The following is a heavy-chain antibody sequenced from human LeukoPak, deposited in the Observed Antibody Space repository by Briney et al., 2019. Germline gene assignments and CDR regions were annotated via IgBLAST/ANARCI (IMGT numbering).Heavy chain of an antibody. CDR2: INHSGST. CDR3: ARSLRRYCSSTSCYPYSYYYMDV. Sequence: SETLSLTCAVYGGSFSGYYWSWIRQPPGKGLEWIGEINHSGSTNYNPSLKSRVTISVDTSTNQFSLKLSSVTAADTAVYYCARSLRRYCSSTSCYPYSYYYMDVWGKGTTVTVSS. CDR1: GGSFSGYY. V-gene: IGHV4-34*01. D-gene: IGHD2-2*01. J-gene: IGHJ6*03.